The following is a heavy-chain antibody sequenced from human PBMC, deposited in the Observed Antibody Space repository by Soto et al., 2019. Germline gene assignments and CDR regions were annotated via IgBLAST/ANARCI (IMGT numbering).Heavy chain of an antibody. CDR2: ISTHNGHT. CDR1: GYTFTSYG. J-gene: IGHJ5*02. CDR3: AGFQVVPRASWFHP. D-gene: IGHD2-2*01. V-gene: IGHV1-18*04. Sequence: ASVKVSCKASGYTFTSYGITWVRQAPGQGPEWMGWISTHNGHTNYAQKFQDRVTMTRDTSTCTVYMELRSLGSDNTALYHCAGFQVVPRASWFHPWAQGTLVTVSS.